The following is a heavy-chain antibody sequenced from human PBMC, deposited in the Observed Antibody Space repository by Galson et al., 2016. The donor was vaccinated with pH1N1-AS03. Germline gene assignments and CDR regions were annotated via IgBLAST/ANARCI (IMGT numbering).Heavy chain of an antibody. CDR3: ARQSRVLASSGEYPNTIDI. J-gene: IGHJ3*02. D-gene: IGHD3-10*01. Sequence: SETLSLTCTVFGYSMTSGYFWGWIRQPPGKGLEWIGSSYHTGSTYYNPSLKSRVSVSLDTSKGQFSLKFNSVTATDTAVYYCARQSRVLASSGEYPNTIDIWGQGTMVAVSS. V-gene: IGHV4-38-2*02. CDR1: GYSMTSGYF. CDR2: SYHTGST.